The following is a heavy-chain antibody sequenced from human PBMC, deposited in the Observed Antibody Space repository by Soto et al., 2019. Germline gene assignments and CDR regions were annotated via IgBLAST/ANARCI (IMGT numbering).Heavy chain of an antibody. D-gene: IGHD6-6*01. Sequence: SVKVSCKASGGTFSSYAISWVRQAPGQGLEWMGGIIPIFGTANYAQKFQGRVTITADESTSTAYMELSRLRSDDTAVYYCARAVEAQLVLVDYWGQGTLVTVSS. CDR3: ARAVEAQLVLVDY. V-gene: IGHV1-69*13. CDR2: IIPIFGTA. CDR1: GGTFSSYA. J-gene: IGHJ4*02.